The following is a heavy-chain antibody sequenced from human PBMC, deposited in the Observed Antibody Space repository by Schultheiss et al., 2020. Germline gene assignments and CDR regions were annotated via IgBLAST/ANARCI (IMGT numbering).Heavy chain of an antibody. D-gene: IGHD3-16*01. CDR2: IYTSGST. Sequence: SETLSLTCTVSGGSISSSSYYWGWVRQPPGKGLEWIGRIYTSGSTNYNPSLKSRVSISVDTSKNHFSLKLSSVTAADTALYYCARDDDSYIEYWGQGTLVTVSS. CDR3: ARDDDSYIEY. CDR1: GGSISSSSYY. J-gene: IGHJ4*02. V-gene: IGHV4-39*07.